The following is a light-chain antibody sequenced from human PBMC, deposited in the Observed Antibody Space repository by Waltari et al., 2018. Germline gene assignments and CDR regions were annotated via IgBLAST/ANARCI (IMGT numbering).Light chain of an antibody. Sequence: EIVLTQSPGTLSLSPGERGTLSCRASQSVSRFLAWYQQIPGQPPRLLIYGPSTRATGIPDRFSGSGSGTDFSLTISRLEPEDFAVYYCQKYDRLPATFGQGTKVEIK. CDR3: QKYDRLPAT. CDR2: GPS. J-gene: IGKJ1*01. CDR1: QSVSRF. V-gene: IGKV3-20*01.